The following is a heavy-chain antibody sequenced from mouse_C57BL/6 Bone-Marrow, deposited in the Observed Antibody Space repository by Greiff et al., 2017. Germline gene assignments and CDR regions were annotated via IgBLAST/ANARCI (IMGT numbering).Heavy chain of an antibody. CDR1: GYTFTSYW. D-gene: IGHD4-1*01. CDR2: IAPSDSYT. J-gene: IGHJ3*01. CDR3: ARTGAFAY. Sequence: VQLQQPGAELVKPGASVKLSCKASGYTFTSYWMQWVKQRPGQGLEWIGEIAPSDSYTNYNQKFKGKATLTVDTSSSTAYMQLSSLTSEDSAVYYCARTGAFAYWGQGTLVTVSA. V-gene: IGHV1-50*01.